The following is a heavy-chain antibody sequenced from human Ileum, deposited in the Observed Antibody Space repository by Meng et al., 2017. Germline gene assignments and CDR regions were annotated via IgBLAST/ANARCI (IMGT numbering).Heavy chain of an antibody. V-gene: IGHV4-59*01. CDR2: VHYTGRT. CDR1: GVSISSYY. J-gene: IGHJ6*02. D-gene: IGHD2-15*01. Sequence: SETLSLTCTVSGVSISSYYWSWIRRLPGKGLEWIGYVHYTGRTTYDPSLNSRVTISIDTSKSRFSLKLNSVTAADTAVYYCARLSPLLHLTPSYYHAMDLWGQGTTVTVSS. CDR3: ARLSPLLHLTPSYYHAMDL.